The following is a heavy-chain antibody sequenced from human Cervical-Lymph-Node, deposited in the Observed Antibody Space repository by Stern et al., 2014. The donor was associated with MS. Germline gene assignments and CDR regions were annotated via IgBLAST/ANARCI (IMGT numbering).Heavy chain of an antibody. J-gene: IGHJ4*02. Sequence: QVQLVQSGSEMKKPGASVKVSCKGSGYTFTNYALNWVRQAPGQGLEWMGWINTNNGNPTYAQDFTGRDVFSLDTSVSKAYLSVSGLKAEDTAVYYCARQDSNYIFDYWGQGTLVTVSS. V-gene: IGHV7-4-1*02. D-gene: IGHD4-11*01. CDR2: INTNNGNP. CDR1: GYTFTNYA. CDR3: ARQDSNYIFDY.